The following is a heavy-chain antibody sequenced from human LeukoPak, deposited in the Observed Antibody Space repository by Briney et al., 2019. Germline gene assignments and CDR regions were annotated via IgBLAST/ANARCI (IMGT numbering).Heavy chain of an antibody. Sequence: GESLKISCKGSGYSFTNYWIGWVRQMPGKGLDWMGIIYPGDSDTRYSPSFQGQVTISADKSIGTAYLQWRNLKASDTAMYYCARITYSGVEWKLDDAFDIWGQGTKVTVSS. CDR2: IYPGDSDT. J-gene: IGHJ3*02. D-gene: IGHD1-26*01. CDR1: GYSFTNYW. V-gene: IGHV5-51*01. CDR3: ARITYSGVEWKLDDAFDI.